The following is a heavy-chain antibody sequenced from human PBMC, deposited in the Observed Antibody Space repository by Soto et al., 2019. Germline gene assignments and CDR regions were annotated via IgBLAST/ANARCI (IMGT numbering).Heavy chain of an antibody. CDR1: GYTFSRYQ. CDR3: SHCSSTSCYAGAHYYYAMDV. D-gene: IGHD2-2*01. Sequence: SVKGSCKASGYTFSRYQITWVRQAPGQGLEWIGRIIPILGIANYAQKFQGRVTITADKSTSTAYMELSNLRSEDTAVYYCSHCSSTSCYAGAHYYYAMDVWGQGTTVTVSS. V-gene: IGHV1-69*02. CDR2: IIPILGIA. J-gene: IGHJ6*02.